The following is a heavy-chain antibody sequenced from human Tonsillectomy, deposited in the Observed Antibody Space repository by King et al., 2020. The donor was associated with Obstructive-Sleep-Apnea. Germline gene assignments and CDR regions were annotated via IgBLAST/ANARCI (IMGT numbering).Heavy chain of an antibody. J-gene: IGHJ6*02. CDR1: GFTFDDYG. CDR2: INWNGGST. V-gene: IGHV3-20*01. Sequence: VQLVESGGGVVRPGGSLRLSCAASGFTFDDYGMSWVRQAPGKGLEWVSGINWNGGSTGYADSVKGRFTISRDNAKNSLYLQMNSLRAEDTALYHCARGGRGDFYGSGSYLYYYYGMDVWGQGTTVTVSS. CDR3: ARGGRGDFYGSGSYLYYYYGMDV. D-gene: IGHD3-10*01.